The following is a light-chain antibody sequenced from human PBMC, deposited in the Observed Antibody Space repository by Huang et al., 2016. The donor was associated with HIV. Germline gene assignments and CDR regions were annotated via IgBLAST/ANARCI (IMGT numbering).Light chain of an antibody. Sequence: DIVLMQSPLTLTVTPGESASISCRSNQSLLYRNGYNYLDWYVQKTGQSPRITIYLVSHRPAGVPDQFSVTGSGTNFTLRISSVEAEDVGVYYCMQTLQIPITFGQGTRLEIK. CDR3: MQTLQIPIT. V-gene: IGKV2-28*01. J-gene: IGKJ5*01. CDR2: LVS. CDR1: QSLLYRNGYNY.